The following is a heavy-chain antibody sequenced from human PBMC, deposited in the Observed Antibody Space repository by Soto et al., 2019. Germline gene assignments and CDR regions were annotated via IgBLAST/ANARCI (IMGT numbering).Heavy chain of an antibody. CDR2: ISSSSSYI. CDR1: GFTFSSYS. D-gene: IGHD5-18*01. J-gene: IGHJ5*02. CDR3: ARDRLLQLWLSWFDP. Sequence: GSLRLSCAASGFTFSSYSMNWVRQAPGEGLEWVSSISSSSSYIYYADSVKGRFTISRDNAKNSLYLQMNSLRAEDTAVYYCARDRLLQLWLSWFDPWGQGTLVTVSS. V-gene: IGHV3-21*01.